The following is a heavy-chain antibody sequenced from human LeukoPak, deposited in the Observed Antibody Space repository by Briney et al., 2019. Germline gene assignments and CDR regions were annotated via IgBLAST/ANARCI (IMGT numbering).Heavy chain of an antibody. CDR1: GYTFTSYV. J-gene: IGHJ5*02. CDR3: ARVGSGWYLLPWFDP. Sequence: GASVKVSCKASGYTFTSYVISWVRQAPGQGLEWMGWISAYNGNTNYAQKLQGRVTMTTDTSTSTAYMELRSLRSDDTAVYYCARVGSGWYLLPWFDPWGQGTLVTVSS. D-gene: IGHD6-19*01. V-gene: IGHV1-18*01. CDR2: ISAYNGNT.